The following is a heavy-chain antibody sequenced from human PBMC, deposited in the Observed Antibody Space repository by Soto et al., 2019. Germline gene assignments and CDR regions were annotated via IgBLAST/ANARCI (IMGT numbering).Heavy chain of an antibody. CDR3: AAGRVERLLEAIDI. CDR2: MNPNSGNT. V-gene: IGHV1-8*01. D-gene: IGHD1-1*01. Sequence: QVQLVQSGAELKKPGASVKVSCMASGYTFTSYDINWVRQATGQGLEWMGWMNPNSGNTGYAQKFQGRVTMTRNTSISTAYMELSSLRSEDTAVYYCAAGRVERLLEAIDIWGQGTMVTVSS. CDR1: GYTFTSYD. J-gene: IGHJ3*02.